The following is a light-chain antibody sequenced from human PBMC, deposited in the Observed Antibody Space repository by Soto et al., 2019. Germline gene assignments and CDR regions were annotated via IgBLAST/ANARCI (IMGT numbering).Light chain of an antibody. CDR3: QQYNNWPSIT. V-gene: IGKV3-15*01. Sequence: EIVMTQSPATLSVSPGERATLSCRASQSVSIKLAWYQQKLGRAPRLLIYDTSTRATGIPARFSGSGSGTEFTLTISSLQSEDFAVYYCQQYNNWPSITFGQGTRLEIK. CDR1: QSVSIK. CDR2: DTS. J-gene: IGKJ5*01.